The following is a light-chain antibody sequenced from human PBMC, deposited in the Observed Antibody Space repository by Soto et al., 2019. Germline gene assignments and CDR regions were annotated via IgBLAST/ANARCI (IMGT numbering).Light chain of an antibody. V-gene: IGKV1-9*01. CDR3: QQLDRYPFT. CDR2: GAS. CDR1: HDIRSY. J-gene: IGKJ4*01. Sequence: DIQLTQSPSFLSASVGDRITITCRASHDIRSYLAWYQQKPAKAPKLLIYGASTLQSGVPSRFSGSGSGTEFTLTISRLQPEDFASYYCQQLDRYPFTFGGGTKVEI.